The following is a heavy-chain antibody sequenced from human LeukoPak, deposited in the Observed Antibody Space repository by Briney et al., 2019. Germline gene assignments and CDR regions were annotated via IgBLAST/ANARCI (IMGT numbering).Heavy chain of an antibody. V-gene: IGHV1-46*01. J-gene: IGHJ5*02. Sequence: GASVKVSCKASGYTFTSHYMHWVRQAPGQGLEWMGIINPSGGTRTYAQKFQGRITMTRGTSTSTVYMELSSLRSEDTAIYYCARGQGYYSDSSGYPTLDPWGQGTLVTVSS. CDR3: ARGQGYYSDSSGYPTLDP. CDR2: INPSGGTR. CDR1: GYTFTSHY. D-gene: IGHD3-22*01.